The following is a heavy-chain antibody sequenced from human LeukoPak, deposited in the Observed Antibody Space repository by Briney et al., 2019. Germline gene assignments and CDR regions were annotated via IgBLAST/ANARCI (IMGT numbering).Heavy chain of an antibody. V-gene: IGHV3-23*01. J-gene: IGHJ6*02. CDR2: ITTGGDST. Sequence: GGSLRLSCAASGFTFDNYAMSWVRQAPGKGLEWVSAITTGGDSTYYADSVKGRFTISRDNSKNTLYLQMNSLRAEDTAVYYCAKDLVYSSSWYYYYYDMDVWGQGTTVTVSS. D-gene: IGHD6-13*01. CDR1: GFTFDNYA. CDR3: AKDLVYSSSWYYYYYDMDV.